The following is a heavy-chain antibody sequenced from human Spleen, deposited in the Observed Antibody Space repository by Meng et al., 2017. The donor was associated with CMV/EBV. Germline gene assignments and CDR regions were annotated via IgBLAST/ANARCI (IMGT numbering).Heavy chain of an antibody. Sequence: ASVKVSCKASGYTFSSYGISWVRQAPGQGLEWMGWISVHNGNTNHAQKVQGRVSMSTDTSTSTAYMELRSLRPDDTAVYYCARGSVIPTAVGWNWFDPWGQGTLVTVSS. CDR3: ARGSVIPTAVGWNWFDP. V-gene: IGHV1-18*01. D-gene: IGHD2-2*01. CDR1: GYTFSSYG. CDR2: ISVHNGNT. J-gene: IGHJ5*02.